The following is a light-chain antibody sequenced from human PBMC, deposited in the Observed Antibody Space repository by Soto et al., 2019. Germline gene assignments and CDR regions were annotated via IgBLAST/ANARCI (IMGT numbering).Light chain of an antibody. V-gene: IGKV1-5*01. J-gene: IGKJ1*01. CDR3: QQYNSYSPT. CDR2: DAS. Sequence: DIQMTQSPSTLFASVGDRVTITCRASQSISSWLAWYQQKPGKAPKLLIYDASSLETGVPSRFSGGGSGTEFTLTSSCLQPDDFATDYCQQYNSYSPTFGQGTKVEIK. CDR1: QSISSW.